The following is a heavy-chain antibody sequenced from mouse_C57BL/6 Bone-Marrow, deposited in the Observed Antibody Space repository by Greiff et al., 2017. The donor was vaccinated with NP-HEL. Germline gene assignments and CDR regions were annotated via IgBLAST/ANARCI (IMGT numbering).Heavy chain of an antibody. CDR2: ISDGGSYT. CDR3: ARGINYYGSSYEAMDY. V-gene: IGHV5-4*01. Sequence: EVQVVESGGGLVKPGGSLKLSCAASGFTFSSYAMSWVRQTPEKRLEWVATISDGGSYTYYPDNVKGRFTISRDNAKNNLYLQMSHLKSEDTAMYYCARGINYYGSSYEAMDYWGQGTSVTVSS. CDR1: GFTFSSYA. J-gene: IGHJ4*01. D-gene: IGHD1-1*01.